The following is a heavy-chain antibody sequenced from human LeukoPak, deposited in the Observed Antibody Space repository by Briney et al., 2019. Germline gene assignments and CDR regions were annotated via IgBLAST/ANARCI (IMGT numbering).Heavy chain of an antibody. Sequence: PSETLSLTCTVSGGSISSGSYYWSWIRQPAGKGLEWIGRIYTSGSTNYNPSLKSRVTISVDTSKNQFSLKLSSVTAADTAVYYCAREVVMVRGVEPFDYWGQGTLVTVSS. D-gene: IGHD3-10*01. V-gene: IGHV4-61*02. CDR3: AREVVMVRGVEPFDY. CDR2: IYTSGST. J-gene: IGHJ4*02. CDR1: GGSISSGSYY.